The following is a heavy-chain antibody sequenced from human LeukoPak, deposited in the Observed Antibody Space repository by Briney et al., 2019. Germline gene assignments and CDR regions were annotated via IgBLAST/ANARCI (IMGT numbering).Heavy chain of an antibody. D-gene: IGHD3-22*01. Sequence: PGGSLRLSCAASGFTFSSYWMSWVRQAPGIGLEWVANIKRDGSEKYYLDSVKGRFTISRDNAENSVYLQMNSLRAEDTAVYYCARGCSGYPNWFDPWGQGTLVTVSS. CDR2: IKRDGSEK. J-gene: IGHJ5*02. V-gene: IGHV3-7*04. CDR3: ARGCSGYPNWFDP. CDR1: GFTFSSYW.